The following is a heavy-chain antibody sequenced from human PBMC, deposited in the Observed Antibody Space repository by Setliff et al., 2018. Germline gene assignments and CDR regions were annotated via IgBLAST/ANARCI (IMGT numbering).Heavy chain of an antibody. CDR2: IQEDGGQE. Sequence: PGGSLRLSCAASGFTFSSYWMTWVRQAPGKGLEWVANIQEDGGQENYVDSVKGRFTISRDNTENSVFLQMNSLRVEDTAVYYCARDESPQDSLDSKTYYYDALDVWGQGTMVTVS. V-gene: IGHV3-7*01. CDR3: ARDESPQDSLDSKTYYYDALDV. CDR1: GFTFSSYW. J-gene: IGHJ3*01. D-gene: IGHD3-22*01.